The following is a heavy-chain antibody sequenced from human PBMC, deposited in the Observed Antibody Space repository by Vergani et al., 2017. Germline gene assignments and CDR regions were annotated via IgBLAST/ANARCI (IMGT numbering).Heavy chain of an antibody. J-gene: IGHJ6*02. CDR2: IIPIFGTA. CDR3: ARDESGQYSGYDETVGYYYYGMDV. V-gene: IGHV1-69*12. D-gene: IGHD5-12*01. CDR1: GGTFSSYA. Sequence: QVQLVQSGAEVKKPGSSVKVSCKASGGTFSSYAISWVRQAPGQGLEWMGGIIPIFGTANYAQKFQGRVTITADESTSTAYMELSSLRSEDTAVYYCARDESGQYSGYDETVGYYYYGMDVWGQGP.